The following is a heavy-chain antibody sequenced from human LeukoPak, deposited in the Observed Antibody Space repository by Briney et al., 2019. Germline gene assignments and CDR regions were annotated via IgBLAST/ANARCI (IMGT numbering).Heavy chain of an antibody. CDR2: ISAYNGNT. CDR3: ARVVVVVAASPEVDYYYGMDV. Sequence: ASVKVSCKASGYTFTSYGISWVRQAPGQGLEWKGWISAYNGNTNYAQKLQGRVTMTADTSTSTAYMELRSLRSDDTAVYYCARVVVVVAASPEVDYYYGMDVWGQGTTVTVSS. D-gene: IGHD2-15*01. V-gene: IGHV1-18*01. CDR1: GYTFTSYG. J-gene: IGHJ6*02.